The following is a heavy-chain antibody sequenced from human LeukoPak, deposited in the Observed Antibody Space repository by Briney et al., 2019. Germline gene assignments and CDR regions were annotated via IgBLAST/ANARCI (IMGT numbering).Heavy chain of an antibody. D-gene: IGHD6-13*01. CDR1: GFTFSSYW. CDR2: IKQDGSEK. J-gene: IGHJ4*02. V-gene: IGHV3-7*01. CDR3: ARDVNGYSSTWYEY. Sequence: GGSLRLSCAGSGFTFSSYWMSWVRQIPGKGLEWVANIKQDGSEKYYVESVKGRFTISRDNAKNSLYLQMDSLRAEDTAVYFCARDVNGYSSTWYEYWGQGTLVTVSS.